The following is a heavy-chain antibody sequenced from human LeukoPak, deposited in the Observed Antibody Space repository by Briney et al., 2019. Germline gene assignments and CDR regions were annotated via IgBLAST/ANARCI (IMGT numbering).Heavy chain of an antibody. Sequence: PGGSLRLSCAASGFTFSSYAMSWVRQAPGKGLEWVSAISGRGGRTYYADSVKGRFTMSSDNSTNTLYMQMNSRRADDTAVDYWAKDMYDGWPGDYYGMDDWGQGTTVTVSS. CDR3: AKDMYDGWPGDYYGMDD. J-gene: IGHJ6*02. CDR2: ISGRGGRT. CDR1: GFTFSSYA. D-gene: IGHD2-8*01. V-gene: IGHV3-23*01.